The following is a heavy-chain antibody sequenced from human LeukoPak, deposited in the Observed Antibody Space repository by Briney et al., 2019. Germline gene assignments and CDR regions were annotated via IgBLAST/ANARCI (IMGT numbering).Heavy chain of an antibody. V-gene: IGHV1-69*04. Sequence: GASVKVSCKASGYTFTGYGFSWVRQAPGQGLEWMGRIIPILGIANYAQKFQGRVTITADKSTSTAYMEVSSLRSEDTAVYYCARDLYGYTYGYNHYYGLDVWGQGATVTVSS. J-gene: IGHJ6*02. D-gene: IGHD5-18*01. CDR3: ARDLYGYTYGYNHYYGLDV. CDR1: GYTFTGYG. CDR2: IIPILGIA.